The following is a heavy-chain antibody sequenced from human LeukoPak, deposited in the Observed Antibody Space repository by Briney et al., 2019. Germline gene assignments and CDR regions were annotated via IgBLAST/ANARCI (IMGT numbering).Heavy chain of an antibody. D-gene: IGHD1-1*01. J-gene: IGHJ5*02. Sequence: SETLSLTCTVSGGSVSSYYWSWIRQPPGKGLEWIGYFSYSGSTNYNPSLKSRVTISADTSKKQFSLKLTSVTAADTAIYYCARGAGGYRFDPWGLGTLVTVSS. CDR2: FSYSGST. CDR3: ARGAGGYRFDP. V-gene: IGHV4-59*02. CDR1: GGSVSSYY.